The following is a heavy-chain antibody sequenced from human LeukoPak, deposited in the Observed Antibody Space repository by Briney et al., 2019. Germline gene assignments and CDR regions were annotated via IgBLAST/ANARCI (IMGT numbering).Heavy chain of an antibody. D-gene: IGHD2/OR15-2a*01. Sequence: AGGSLRLSCAASGFTFSSYGMHWVRQAPGKGLEWVALIWYDGSNKYYADSVKGRLTISRDNSKNTLYLQMNSLRAEDTAVYYCAREGPRGNSKFDYGGQGTLVTVSS. J-gene: IGHJ4*02. CDR3: AREGPRGNSKFDY. V-gene: IGHV3-33*01. CDR1: GFTFSSYG. CDR2: IWYDGSNK.